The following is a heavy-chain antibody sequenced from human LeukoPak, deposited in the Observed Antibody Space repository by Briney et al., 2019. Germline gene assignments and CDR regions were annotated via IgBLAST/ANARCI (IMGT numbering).Heavy chain of an antibody. CDR3: ARVSAASRHFDY. CDR2: IYHSGST. Sequence: SGALSLTCAVSGGSISSSNWWSWVRQPPGKGLEWIGEIYHSGSTNYNPSLKSRVTISVDTSKNQFSLKLSSVTAADTAVYYCARVSAASRHFDYWGQGTLVTVSS. J-gene: IGHJ4*02. D-gene: IGHD6-13*01. CDR1: GGSISSSNW. V-gene: IGHV4-4*02.